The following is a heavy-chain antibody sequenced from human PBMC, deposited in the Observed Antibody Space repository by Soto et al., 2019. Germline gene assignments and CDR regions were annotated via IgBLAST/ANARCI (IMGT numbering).Heavy chain of an antibody. Sequence: GGSLRLSCAASGFTFSSYSMTWVRQAPGKGLEWVSYISTSSSTIYYADSVKGRFTISRDNAKNSLYLQMNSLRAEDTAVYYCARELVDGYYDSSGYFQHWGQGT. CDR3: ARELVDGYYDSSGYFQH. CDR1: GFTFSSYS. D-gene: IGHD3-22*01. CDR2: ISTSSSTI. J-gene: IGHJ1*01. V-gene: IGHV3-48*01.